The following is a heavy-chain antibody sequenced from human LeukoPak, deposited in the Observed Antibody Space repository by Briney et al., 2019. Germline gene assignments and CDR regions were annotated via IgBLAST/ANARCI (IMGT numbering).Heavy chain of an antibody. D-gene: IGHD2-2*02. V-gene: IGHV4-31*03. J-gene: IGHJ5*02. CDR2: IYYSGST. CDR1: GGSISSGGHY. Sequence: SETLSLTCTVSGGSISSGGHYWSWIRQHPGKGLEWIGYIYYSGSTYYNPSLKSRVTISVDTSKNQFSLKLSSVTAADTAVYYCARDRGYCSSTSCYKMIDPWGQGTLVTVSS. CDR3: ARDRGYCSSTSCYKMIDP.